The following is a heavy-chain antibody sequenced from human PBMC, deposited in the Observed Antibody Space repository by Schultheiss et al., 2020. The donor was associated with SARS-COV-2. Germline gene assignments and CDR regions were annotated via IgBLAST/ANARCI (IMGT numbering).Heavy chain of an antibody. V-gene: IGHV1-69*13. D-gene: IGHD3-3*01. J-gene: IGHJ2*01. CDR1: GFTFTSSA. CDR3: ARDRYDFWSGYVSYWYFDL. Sequence: SVKVSCKASGFTFTSSAVQWVRQAPGQGLEWMGGIIPIFGTANYAQKFQGRVTITADESTSTAYMELSSLRSEDTAVYYCARDRYDFWSGYVSYWYFDLWGGGTLVKVSS. CDR2: IIPIFGTA.